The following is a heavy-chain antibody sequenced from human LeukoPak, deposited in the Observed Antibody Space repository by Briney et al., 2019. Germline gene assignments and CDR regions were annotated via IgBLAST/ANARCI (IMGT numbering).Heavy chain of an antibody. V-gene: IGHV3-66*01. D-gene: IGHD2-21*02. Sequence: GGSLRLSCAASGFTVSSNLMSWVRQAPGGGLEWVSLLYSAGSTYYAGSVKGRFTISRDSSKNTLYLQMNSLRAGDTAVYYCARVAGWGLDYWGQGTLVTVSS. CDR1: GFTVSSNL. CDR2: LYSAGST. J-gene: IGHJ4*02. CDR3: ARVAGWGLDY.